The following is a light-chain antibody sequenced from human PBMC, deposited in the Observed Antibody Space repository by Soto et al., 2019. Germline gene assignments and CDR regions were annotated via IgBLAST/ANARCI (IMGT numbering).Light chain of an antibody. CDR3: GSWDSSLSADV. CDR2: DDN. J-gene: IGLJ1*01. V-gene: IGLV1-51*01. Sequence: QSAMTQPPSVSAAPGQKVTISCSGSSSNIGGNSVSWYQQLPGTAPKLLIYDDNKRPSGIPVRFSCSKSGSSATLGITGFQTGDEADYYCGSWDSSLSADVFGTGTKLTVL. CDR1: SSNIGGNS.